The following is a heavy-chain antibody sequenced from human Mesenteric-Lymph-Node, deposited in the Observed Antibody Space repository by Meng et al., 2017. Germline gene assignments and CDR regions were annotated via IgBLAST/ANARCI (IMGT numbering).Heavy chain of an antibody. CDR3: ATGSISGAQLQH. CDR2: IKPDGSLI. CDR1: GFTFSSYW. D-gene: IGHD2-2*01. V-gene: IGHV3-74*02. Sequence: ARLVQAGGGLVQPGGALRLSCAASGFTFSSYWMHWVRSAPGKGLVWVSRIKPDGSLIDYADSVKGRFTISRDNAKNTLYLQMSSLRAEDTAVYFCATGSISGAQLQHWGQGTLVTVSS. J-gene: IGHJ1*01.